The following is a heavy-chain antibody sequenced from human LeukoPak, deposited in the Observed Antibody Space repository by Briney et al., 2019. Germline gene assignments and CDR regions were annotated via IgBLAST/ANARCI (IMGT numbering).Heavy chain of an antibody. Sequence: GSLRLSCATSGFTFSSYAMSWVRPAPGKGLEWVSTISSNGGSTDYADSVKGRFTISRDKSKNTLYLQMNSLRAEDTAVYYCAKPRSGWYVFDYWGQGTLVTVSS. J-gene: IGHJ4*02. CDR1: GFTFSSYA. D-gene: IGHD6-19*01. V-gene: IGHV3-23*01. CDR3: AKPRSGWYVFDY. CDR2: ISSNGGST.